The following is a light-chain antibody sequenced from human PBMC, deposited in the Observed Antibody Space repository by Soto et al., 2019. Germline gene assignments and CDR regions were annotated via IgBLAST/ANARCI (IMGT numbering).Light chain of an antibody. CDR1: QRVSSSY. V-gene: IGKV3-20*01. J-gene: IGKJ2*01. Sequence: EIVLTQSPGTLSLSPGERVTLSCTASQRVSSSYLAWYQQKPGQAPRLRIYGTSSRATGIPDRFSGSGSGTDFTLTISRLEPEDFAVYYCQQCGSSPPYTFGQGTKMEIK. CDR3: QQCGSSPPYT. CDR2: GTS.